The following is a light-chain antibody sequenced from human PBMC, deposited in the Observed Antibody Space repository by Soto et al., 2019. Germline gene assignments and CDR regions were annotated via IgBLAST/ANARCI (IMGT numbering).Light chain of an antibody. CDR3: QQRSNWPPFT. V-gene: IGKV3-11*01. J-gene: IGKJ3*01. CDR1: QSVGSY. Sequence: EIVLTQSPATLSLSPGERATLSCRASQSVGSYLAWYQQTPGQAPRLLIYDTSNRATGIPARFSGSGSGTDFTLTISSLEPEDFAIYYCQQRSNWPPFTFGPGTKVDIK. CDR2: DTS.